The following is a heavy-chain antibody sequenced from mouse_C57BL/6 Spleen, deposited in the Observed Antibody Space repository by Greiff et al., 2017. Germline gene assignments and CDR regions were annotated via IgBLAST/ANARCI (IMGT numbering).Heavy chain of an antibody. J-gene: IGHJ2*01. CDR1: GYTFTSYW. CDR2: IDPSDSYT. Sequence: QVQLQQPGAELVKPGASVKLSCKASGYTFTSYWMQWVKQRPGQGLEWIGEIDPSDSYTNYNQKFKGKATLTVDTSSSTAYMQLSSLTSEDSAVYYCARRLSGDGGYWGQGTTLTVSS. V-gene: IGHV1-50*01. CDR3: ARRLSGDGGY. D-gene: IGHD4-1*01.